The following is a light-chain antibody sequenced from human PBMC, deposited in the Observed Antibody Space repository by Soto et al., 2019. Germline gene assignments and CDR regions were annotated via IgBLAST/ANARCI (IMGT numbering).Light chain of an antibody. Sequence: QAVVTQEPSLTVSPGGTVTLTCGSSTGAVTSGHYPYWFQQKPGQAPRTLIYDTSNKHSWTPARFSGSLLGGKAALTLSGAQPEDEAEYYCLLSYSGARHVVFGGGTKVPS. J-gene: IGLJ2*01. CDR2: DTS. CDR1: TGAVTSGHY. CDR3: LLSYSGARHVV. V-gene: IGLV7-46*01.